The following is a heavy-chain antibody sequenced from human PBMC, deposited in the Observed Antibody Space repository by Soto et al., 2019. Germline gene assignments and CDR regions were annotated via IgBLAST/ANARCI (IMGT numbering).Heavy chain of an antibody. CDR3: ARDSGIVATIRFLGY. Sequence: ASVKVSCKASGGTFSSYAISWVRQAPGQGLEWMGGIIPIFGTANYAQKFQGRVTITADESTSTAYMELSSLRSEDTAVYYCARDSGIVATIRFLGYWGQGTLVTVSS. CDR1: GGTFSSYA. D-gene: IGHD5-12*01. V-gene: IGHV1-69*13. CDR2: IIPIFGTA. J-gene: IGHJ4*02.